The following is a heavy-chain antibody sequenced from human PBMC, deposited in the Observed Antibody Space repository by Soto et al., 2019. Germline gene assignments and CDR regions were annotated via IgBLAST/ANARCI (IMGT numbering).Heavy chain of an antibody. V-gene: IGHV1-2*02. CDR3: AKDRGRVSGTADS. CDR2: INPYTGAT. Sequence: ASVKVSCKASGYTFSDHFIHWVRQAPGQGLEWMGWINPYTGATNYAQKFQGRVTMTRDTSTTTAYMELTRLSSDDTAVYYCAKDRGRVSGTADSWGQGALVTVSS. CDR1: GYTFSDHF. J-gene: IGHJ5*01. D-gene: IGHD1-7*01.